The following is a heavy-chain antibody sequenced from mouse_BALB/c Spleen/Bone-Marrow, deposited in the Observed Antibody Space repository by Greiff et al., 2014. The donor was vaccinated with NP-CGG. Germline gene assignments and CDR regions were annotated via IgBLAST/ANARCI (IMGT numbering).Heavy chain of an antibody. V-gene: IGHV1S56*01. Sequence: VQLQQSGAELVKPGASVKLSCKASGYTFTSYDINWVRQRPEQGLEWIGWIFPGDGSTKNNEKLKGKATLTTDKSSSTAYMQLSRLTSEDSAVYFCARRVYYDYDGGAWFAYWGQGTLVTVSA. D-gene: IGHD2-4*01. CDR2: IFPGDGST. J-gene: IGHJ3*01. CDR3: ARRVYYDYDGGAWFAY. CDR1: GYTFTSYD.